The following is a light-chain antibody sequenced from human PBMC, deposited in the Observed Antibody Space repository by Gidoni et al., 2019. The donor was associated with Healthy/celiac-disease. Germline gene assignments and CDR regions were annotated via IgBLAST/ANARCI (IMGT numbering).Light chain of an antibody. CDR1: QSISSW. J-gene: IGKJ2*01. CDR3: QQYNRYPYT. Sequence: DIQMTQYPSTLSASVGDRVTITCRASQSISSWLAWYQQKPGKAPKLLIYKASILESGVPSRFIGSGSGTEFTLTISSLQPDDFATYYCQQYNRYPYTFGQGTKLEIK. CDR2: KAS. V-gene: IGKV1-5*03.